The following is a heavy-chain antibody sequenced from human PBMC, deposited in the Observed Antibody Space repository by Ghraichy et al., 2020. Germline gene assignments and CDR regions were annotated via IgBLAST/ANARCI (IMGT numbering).Heavy chain of an antibody. D-gene: IGHD1-26*01. J-gene: IGHJ4*02. V-gene: IGHV4-59*08. Sequence: SETLSLTCTVSGVSISSYHWSWIRQPPAKGLEWIGYIYYTGSTNYNPSLKSRVTISVDTSKNQCSLKLSSVTAADTAVYYCARHREGASVDFDYWGQGTLVTVSS. CDR1: GVSISSYH. CDR2: IYYTGST. CDR3: ARHREGASVDFDY.